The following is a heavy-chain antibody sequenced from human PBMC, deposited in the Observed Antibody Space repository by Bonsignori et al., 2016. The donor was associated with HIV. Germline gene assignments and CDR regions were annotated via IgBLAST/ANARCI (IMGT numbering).Heavy chain of an antibody. Sequence: VRQAPGKGLEWVSGISWNSGSIGYADSVKGRFTISRDNAKNSLYLQMNSLRAEDTALYYCAKDISQRAASIAVAGTLGYWGQGTLVTVSS. CDR2: ISWNSGSI. CDR3: AKDISQRAASIAVAGTLGY. V-gene: IGHV3-9*01. J-gene: IGHJ4*02. D-gene: IGHD6-19*01.